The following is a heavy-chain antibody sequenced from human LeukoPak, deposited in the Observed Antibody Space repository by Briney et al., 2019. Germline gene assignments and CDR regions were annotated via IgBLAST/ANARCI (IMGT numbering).Heavy chain of an antibody. Sequence: PSGTLSLTCAVSGGSFSGYYLSWVRQAPGKGLEWVGEINHSGGTNHNPSLKSRVTISVDTSKNQFSLKLSSVTAADTAVYYCARGLRWGYYYYMDVWGKGTTVTVSS. CDR2: INHSGGT. CDR3: ARGLRWGYYYYMDV. D-gene: IGHD5-24*01. CDR1: GGSFSGYY. J-gene: IGHJ6*03. V-gene: IGHV4-34*01.